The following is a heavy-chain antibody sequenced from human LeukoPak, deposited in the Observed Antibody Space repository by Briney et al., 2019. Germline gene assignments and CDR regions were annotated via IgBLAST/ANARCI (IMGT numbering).Heavy chain of an antibody. CDR1: GFTFSSYW. V-gene: IGHV3-74*01. Sequence: GGSLRLSCAASGFTFSSYWMHWVRQAPGQGLVWLSRLSTDGSSTDYADSVKGRFTISRDNAKNTLYLQMNSLRAEDTAVYYCVRSLRLWAYFDYWGQGTLVTVSS. J-gene: IGHJ4*02. CDR3: VRSLRLWAYFDY. D-gene: IGHD3-16*01. CDR2: LSTDGSST.